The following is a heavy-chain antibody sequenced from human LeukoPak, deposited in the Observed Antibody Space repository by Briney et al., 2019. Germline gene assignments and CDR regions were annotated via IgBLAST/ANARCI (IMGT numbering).Heavy chain of an antibody. J-gene: IGHJ3*02. Sequence: SETLSLTCTVYGGSISSYYWSWIRQPPGKGLEWIGYIYYSGSTNYNPSLKSRVTISVDTSKNQFSLKLSSVTAADTAVYYCARLDSSGYYSNAFDIWGQGTMVTVSS. CDR2: IYYSGST. CDR3: ARLDSSGYYSNAFDI. CDR1: GGSISSYY. D-gene: IGHD3-22*01. V-gene: IGHV4-59*01.